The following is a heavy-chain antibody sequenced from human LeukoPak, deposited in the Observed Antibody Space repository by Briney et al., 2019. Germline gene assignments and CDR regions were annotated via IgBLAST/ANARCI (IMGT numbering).Heavy chain of an antibody. V-gene: IGHV1-18*04. D-gene: IGHD6-13*01. Sequence: GASVKVSCKASGYTFTSYGISWVRQAPGQGLEWMGWISAYNGNTNYAQKLHGRVTMTTDTYTSTGYMELRSLRSDDTAVHYCARRAGIAAAAPDYWGQGTLVSVSS. J-gene: IGHJ4*02. CDR1: GYTFTSYG. CDR3: ARRAGIAAAAPDY. CDR2: ISAYNGNT.